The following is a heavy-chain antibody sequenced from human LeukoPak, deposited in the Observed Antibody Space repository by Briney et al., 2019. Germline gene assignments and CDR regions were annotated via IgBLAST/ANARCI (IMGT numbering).Heavy chain of an antibody. Sequence: ASVKVSCKASGGTFSSYAISWVRQAPGQGLGWMGGIIPIFGTANYAQKFQGRVTITADESTSTAYMELSSLRSEDTAVYYCARDGLRYCSSTSCYTYYYYGMDVWGQGTTVTVSS. CDR1: GGTFSSYA. J-gene: IGHJ6*02. D-gene: IGHD2-2*02. CDR3: ARDGLRYCSSTSCYTYYYYGMDV. V-gene: IGHV1-69*13. CDR2: IIPIFGTA.